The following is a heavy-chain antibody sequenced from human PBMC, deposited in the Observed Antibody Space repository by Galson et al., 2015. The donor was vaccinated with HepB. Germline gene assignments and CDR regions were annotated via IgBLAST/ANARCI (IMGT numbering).Heavy chain of an antibody. CDR2: ISGSGGST. J-gene: IGHJ6*02. CDR1: GFTFSSYA. CDR3: AKYSRSSGWFPRYYYYGMDV. Sequence: SLRLSCAASGFTFSSYAMSWVRQAPGKGLEWVSAISGSGGSTYYADSVKGRFTISRDNSKNTLYLQMNSLRAEDTAVYYCAKYSRSSGWFPRYYYYGMDVWGQGTTVTVSS. D-gene: IGHD6-19*01. V-gene: IGHV3-23*01.